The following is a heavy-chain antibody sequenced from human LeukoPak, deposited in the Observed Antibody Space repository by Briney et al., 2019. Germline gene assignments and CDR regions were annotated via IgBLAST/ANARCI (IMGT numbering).Heavy chain of an antibody. CDR2: MNPNSGNT. CDR1: GYTFTSYD. Sequence: ASVKVSCKASGYTFTSYDINWVRQATGQGLEWMGWMNPNSGNTGYAQKFQGRVTMTRNTSISTAYTELSSLRSEDTAVYYCARGPSPSIAAVDYWGQGTLVTVSS. J-gene: IGHJ4*02. V-gene: IGHV1-8*01. D-gene: IGHD6-13*01. CDR3: ARGPSPSIAAVDY.